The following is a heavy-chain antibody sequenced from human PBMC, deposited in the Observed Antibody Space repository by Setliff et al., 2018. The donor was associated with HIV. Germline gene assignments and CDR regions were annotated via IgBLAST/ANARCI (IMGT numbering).Heavy chain of an antibody. Sequence: ASVKVSCKASGDTFTTYALHWVRQASGQRLEWMGWTNAGNGDTKSSQKFQGRVTITRDTSASTAYMELSSLRSEDTGVYYCAIGSSNWPHRPNNYYFDYWGQGTPVTVSS. J-gene: IGHJ4*02. CDR3: AIGSSNWPHRPNNYYFDY. D-gene: IGHD6-13*01. CDR1: GDTFTTYA. V-gene: IGHV1-3*01. CDR2: TNAGNGDT.